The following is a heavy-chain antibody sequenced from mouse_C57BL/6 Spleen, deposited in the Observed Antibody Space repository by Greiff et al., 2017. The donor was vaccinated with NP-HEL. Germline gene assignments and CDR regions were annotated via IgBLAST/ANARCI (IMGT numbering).Heavy chain of an antibody. CDR3: ARCDYYGSSRYAMDY. CDR1: GYTFTSYG. CDR2: IYPRSGNT. D-gene: IGHD1-1*01. V-gene: IGHV1-81*01. Sequence: QVQLQQSGAELARPGASVKLSCKASGYTFTSYGISWVKQRTGQGLEWIGEIYPRSGNTYYNEKFKGKATLTADKSSSTAYMELRSLTSEDSAVYFCARCDYYGSSRYAMDYWGQGTSVTVSS. J-gene: IGHJ4*01.